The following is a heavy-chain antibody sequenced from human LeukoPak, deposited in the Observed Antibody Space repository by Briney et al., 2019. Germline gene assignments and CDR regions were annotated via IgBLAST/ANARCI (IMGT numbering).Heavy chain of an antibody. CDR2: IIPIFGIA. V-gene: IGHV1-69*04. D-gene: IGHD3-22*01. CDR1: GGTFSSYA. J-gene: IGHJ4*02. CDR3: ARDLGTYDSSGYIPFPYFDY. Sequence: ASVKVSCKASGGTFSSYAISWVRQAPGQRLEWMGRIIPIFGIANYAQKFQGRVTITADKSTSTAYMELSSLRSEDTAVYYCARDLGTYDSSGYIPFPYFDYWGQGTLVTVSS.